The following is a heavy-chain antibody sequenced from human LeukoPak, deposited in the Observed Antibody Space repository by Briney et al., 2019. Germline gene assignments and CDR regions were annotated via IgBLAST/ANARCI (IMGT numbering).Heavy chain of an antibody. Sequence: PSETLSLTCAVSGGSISSGGYSWSWIRQPPGKGLEWIGYIYHSGSTYYNPSLKSRVTISVDRSKNQFSLKLSSVTAADTAVYYCARGYSYGKPPDYWGQGTLVTVSS. V-gene: IGHV4-30-2*01. CDR1: GGSISSGGYS. CDR2: IYHSGST. D-gene: IGHD5-18*01. J-gene: IGHJ4*02. CDR3: ARGYSYGKPPDY.